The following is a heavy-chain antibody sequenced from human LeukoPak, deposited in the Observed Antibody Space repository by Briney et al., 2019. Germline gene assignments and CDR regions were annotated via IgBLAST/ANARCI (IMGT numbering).Heavy chain of an antibody. V-gene: IGHV3-23*01. J-gene: IGHJ4*02. CDR3: AKDVISVAGTPRYFDY. CDR1: GFTFSSYA. CDR2: ISASDGST. Sequence: GGPLRLSCAASGFTFSSYAMSWVRQAPGKGLEWVSAISASDGSTYYADSVKGRFTISRDNSKNTLYLQMNNLRDEDTAVYYCAKDVISVAGTPRYFDYWGQGTLVTVSS. D-gene: IGHD6-19*01.